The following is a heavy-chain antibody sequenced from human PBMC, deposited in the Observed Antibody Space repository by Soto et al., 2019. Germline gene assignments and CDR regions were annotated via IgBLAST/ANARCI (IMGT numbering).Heavy chain of an antibody. Sequence: QVQLVQSGAEVKKPGSSVKVSCKASGGTFSSYAISWVRQAPGQGLEWMGGIIPIFGTANYAQKFQGRLTITADDSTSTASMGLSGLGSENTAVYSCARDKPILEGLPPPPAVYYGMDVWGQGTTVTVSS. CDR1: GGTFSSYA. CDR3: ARDKPILEGLPPPPAVYYGMDV. CDR2: IIPIFGTA. J-gene: IGHJ6*02. D-gene: IGHD3-3*01. V-gene: IGHV1-69*01.